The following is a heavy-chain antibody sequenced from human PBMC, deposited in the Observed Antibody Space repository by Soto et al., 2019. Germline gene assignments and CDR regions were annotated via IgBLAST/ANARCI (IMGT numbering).Heavy chain of an antibody. V-gene: IGHV4-59*01. CDR2: ISYSGSP. Sequence: SSETLSLTCTVSGGSISGYYWSWIRQPPGRGLEWIGYISYSGSPNYNPSLRSRVTISVDTSQNQFSLKLTSVTAADTAVYYCARGGRSITNTVFDYWGQGTLVTVSS. CDR1: GGSISGYY. CDR3: ARGGRSITNTVFDY. J-gene: IGHJ4*02. D-gene: IGHD3-3*02.